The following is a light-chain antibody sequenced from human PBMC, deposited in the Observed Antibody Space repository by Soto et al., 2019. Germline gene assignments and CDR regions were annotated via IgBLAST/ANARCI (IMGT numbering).Light chain of an antibody. J-gene: IGKJ1*01. V-gene: IGKV3-15*01. CDR1: QSVSSN. CDR2: GAS. Sequence: EIVMTQSPATLSVSPGERATLSCRASQSVSSNLAWYQQKPGQAPRLLIYGASTRATGIPARFSGSGSGTEFTLTISSLQSEDVAVYYCQQYNNRPTFGQGTKVEIK. CDR3: QQYNNRPT.